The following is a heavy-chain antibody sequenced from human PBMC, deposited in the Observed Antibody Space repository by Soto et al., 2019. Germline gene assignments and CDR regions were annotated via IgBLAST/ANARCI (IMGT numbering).Heavy chain of an antibody. CDR2: IDPSDSYT. J-gene: IGHJ6*02. CDR1: GYSFTIYW. CDR3: ARTSMQSRGYSYGHGGMDV. Sequence: GESLKISCKGSGYSFTIYWISWVRQMPGKGLEWMGRIDPSDSYTNYSPSFQGHVTISADKSISTAYLQWSSLKASDTAMYYCARTSMQSRGYSYGHGGMDVWGQGITVTVSS. V-gene: IGHV5-10-1*01. D-gene: IGHD5-18*01.